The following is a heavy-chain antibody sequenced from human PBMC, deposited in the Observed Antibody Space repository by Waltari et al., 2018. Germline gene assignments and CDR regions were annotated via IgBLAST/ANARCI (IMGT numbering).Heavy chain of an antibody. D-gene: IGHD3-10*01. CDR3: ATRVSS. CDR2: IRDSGVNT. J-gene: IGHJ5*02. CDR1: GCTFSNYF. Sequence: EVQLLESGGGFVQPGGSLRLSCAASGCTFSNYFMNWVRPVPGKGLEWVSAIRDSGVNTYYADSLKGRFTISRDNSKNTLYLQMNSLRADDTAIYYCATRVSSWGQGTLVTVSS. V-gene: IGHV3-23*01.